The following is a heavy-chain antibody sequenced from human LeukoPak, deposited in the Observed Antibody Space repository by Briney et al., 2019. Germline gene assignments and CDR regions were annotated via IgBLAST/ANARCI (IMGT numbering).Heavy chain of an antibody. CDR2: IYYSGST. Sequence: PSETLSLTCTVSGGSISSHYWSWIRQPPGKGLEWIEYIYYSGSTNYNPSLKSRVTISVDTSNNQFSLKLSSVTAADTAVYYCARQGIAAASFDYWGQGTLVNVSS. D-gene: IGHD6-13*01. CDR1: GGSISSHY. CDR3: ARQGIAAASFDY. V-gene: IGHV4-59*11. J-gene: IGHJ4*02.